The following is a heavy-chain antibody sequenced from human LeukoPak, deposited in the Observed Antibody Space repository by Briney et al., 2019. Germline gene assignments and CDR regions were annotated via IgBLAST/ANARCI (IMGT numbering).Heavy chain of an antibody. CDR3: ATSHDSSGND. J-gene: IGHJ4*02. CDR1: GFPFSDFW. CDR2: IRQDGSDK. Sequence: GGSLRLSCAASGFPFSDFWMSWVRQAPGKGQEWVANIRQDGSDKYYVASVRGRFTISRDNDKNSLYMQMNSLTAGDRAVYYCATSHDSSGNDWGQGTLVTVSS. D-gene: IGHD3-22*01. V-gene: IGHV3-7*01.